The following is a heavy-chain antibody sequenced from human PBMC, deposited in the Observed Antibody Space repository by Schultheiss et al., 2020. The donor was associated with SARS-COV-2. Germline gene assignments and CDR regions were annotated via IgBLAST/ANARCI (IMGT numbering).Heavy chain of an antibody. V-gene: IGHV4-61*02. Sequence: SETLSLTCTVSGGSIGRGSYYWSWVRQPAGKGLEWIGRVYTSGSTNYNPSLKSRVTMSIDTSKNQFSLKLTSVTVADTAVYYCASAFRGYNKGVDHYFGMDVWGQGTTVTVSS. CDR3: ASAFRGYNKGVDHYFGMDV. D-gene: IGHD5-18*01. CDR1: GGSIGRGSYY. J-gene: IGHJ6*02. CDR2: VYTSGST.